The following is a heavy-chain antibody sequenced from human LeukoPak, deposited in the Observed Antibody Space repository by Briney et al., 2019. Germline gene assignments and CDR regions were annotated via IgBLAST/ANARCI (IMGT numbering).Heavy chain of an antibody. CDR3: CSFYSSSGYRGRYSMDV. Sequence: SETLSLTCTVSGSSISSSYFWGWIRQPPGKGLEWIGSIYHSGITYYTSSLKSRVTISVDTSKNQFSLRLNSVTAADTAVYYCCSFYSSSGYRGRYSMDVWGQGTTVTVSS. V-gene: IGHV4-38-2*02. D-gene: IGHD6-13*01. CDR1: GSSISSSYF. J-gene: IGHJ6*02. CDR2: IYHSGIT.